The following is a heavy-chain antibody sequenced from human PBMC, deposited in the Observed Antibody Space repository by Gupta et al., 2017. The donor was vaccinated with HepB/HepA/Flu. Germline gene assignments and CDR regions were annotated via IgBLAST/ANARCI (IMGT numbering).Heavy chain of an antibody. Sequence: EVHLVESGGGLVKPGGSLRLSCAASGFTFSTYTINWVRQAPGKGLEWVSSISGSGGYIFYADSVKGRFTISRDNANNALYLQMRRLRAEESAVYYCARGTGAARPLNFDSGGQGTMVTVSS. D-gene: IGHD6-25*01. V-gene: IGHV3-21*01. CDR2: ISGSGGYI. CDR3: ARGTGAARPLNFDS. CDR1: GFTFSTYT. J-gene: IGHJ4*02.